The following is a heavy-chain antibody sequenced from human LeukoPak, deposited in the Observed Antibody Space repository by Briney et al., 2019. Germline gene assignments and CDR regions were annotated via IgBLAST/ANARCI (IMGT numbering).Heavy chain of an antibody. Sequence: PGGSLRLSCAASGFTFSTYWMSWVRQAPGKGLEWVANIKEDGSEKYYVDSVKGRFTISRDNAKNSLYLQMNSLRAEDTAVYYCARAAPIVVVVAAADWYFDLWGRGTLVTVSS. J-gene: IGHJ2*01. D-gene: IGHD2-15*01. CDR2: IKEDGSEK. V-gene: IGHV3-7*01. CDR3: ARAAPIVVVVAAADWYFDL. CDR1: GFTFSTYW.